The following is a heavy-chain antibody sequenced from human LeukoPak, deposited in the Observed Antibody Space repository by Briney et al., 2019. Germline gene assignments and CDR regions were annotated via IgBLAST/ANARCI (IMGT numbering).Heavy chain of an antibody. CDR1: GFTFSSYG. Sequence: GGSLRLSCAASGFTFSSYGMHWVRQTPGKGLEWVAKIKADGGEKDHVASVKGRFTISRDNAKNSLYLQMNSLRVEDTAVYYCARGGAARPDFWGQGTLVTVSS. CDR3: ARGGAARPDF. J-gene: IGHJ4*02. CDR2: IKADGGEK. V-gene: IGHV3-7*01. D-gene: IGHD6-6*01.